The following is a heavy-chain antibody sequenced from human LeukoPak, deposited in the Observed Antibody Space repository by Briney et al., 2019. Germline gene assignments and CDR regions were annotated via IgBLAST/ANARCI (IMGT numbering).Heavy chain of an antibody. Sequence: SETLSLTCAVSGGSISSGGYSWSWIRQPPGKGLEWIGYIYHNGNTYYSPSLKSRVTISVDRSKNQLSLKLSSVTAADTAMYYCASGGYSYGFDYWGQGTLVTVSS. J-gene: IGHJ4*02. V-gene: IGHV4-30-2*01. CDR1: GGSISSGGYS. CDR3: ASGGYSYGFDY. CDR2: IYHNGNT. D-gene: IGHD5-18*01.